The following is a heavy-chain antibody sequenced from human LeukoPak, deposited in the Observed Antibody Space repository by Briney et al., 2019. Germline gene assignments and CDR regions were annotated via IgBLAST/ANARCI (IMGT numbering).Heavy chain of an antibody. J-gene: IGHJ5*02. CDR1: GGSISSSGYY. CDR3: ARHEYSGSYYGLSWFDP. Sequence: PSETLSLTCTVSGGSISSSGYYWGWISQPPGKGMEWIESIYYSGSTYYKRWRKSRLTRSVEKSKNQLSLKRSSLTAADTAVYYCARHEYSGSYYGLSWFDPWGQGTLVTVSS. D-gene: IGHD1-26*01. V-gene: IGHV4-39*01. CDR2: IYYSGST.